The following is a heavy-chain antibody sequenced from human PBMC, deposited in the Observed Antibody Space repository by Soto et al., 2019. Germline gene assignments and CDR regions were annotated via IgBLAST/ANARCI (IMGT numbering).Heavy chain of an antibody. Sequence: QVQLQESGPGLVKPSETLSLTCDVFGDSVNSDNYYWTWIRQPPGKDLEWIGNIYFSGSTYYNPSLNSRVTLSIDTSKNHFSLKLTSVTAADTAMYYCARHRAVARLDYWGQVTLVTVSS. CDR2: IYFSGST. V-gene: IGHV4-30-4*01. CDR1: GDSVNSDNYY. D-gene: IGHD6-6*01. J-gene: IGHJ4*02. CDR3: ARHRAVARLDY.